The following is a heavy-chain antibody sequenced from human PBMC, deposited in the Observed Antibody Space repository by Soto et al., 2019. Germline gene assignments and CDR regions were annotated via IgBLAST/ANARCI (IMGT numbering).Heavy chain of an antibody. CDR2: IRGGGGGT. J-gene: IGHJ4*02. Sequence: EVRLLESGGGLVQPGGSLRLSCATSGFTFNNYAMSWVRQAPGKGLEWVSTIRGGGGGTYYADSVKGRFTISRDNSKSTQYLQMDSLRVEDTAIYYCTKPSGLGYCGSTSCFDYWGQGALVTVSS. CDR1: GFTFNNYA. CDR3: TKPSGLGYCGSTSCFDY. D-gene: IGHD2-2*01. V-gene: IGHV3-23*01.